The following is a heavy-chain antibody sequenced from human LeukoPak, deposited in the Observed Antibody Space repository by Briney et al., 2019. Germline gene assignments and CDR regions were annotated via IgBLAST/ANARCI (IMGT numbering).Heavy chain of an antibody. V-gene: IGHV4-59*01. J-gene: IGHJ4*02. CDR2: IYYSGST. CDR1: GGSIGSYY. Sequence: PSETLSLTCTVSGGSIGSYYWSWMRQPPGKGLEWIGYIYYSGSTNYNPSLKSRVTISVDTSKNQFSLKLSSVTAADTAVYYCARGYDILTGYLDYWGQGTLVTVSS. CDR3: ARGYDILTGYLDY. D-gene: IGHD3-9*01.